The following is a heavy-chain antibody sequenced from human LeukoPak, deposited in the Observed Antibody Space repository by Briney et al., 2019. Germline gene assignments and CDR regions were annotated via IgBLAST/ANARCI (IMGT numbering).Heavy chain of an antibody. Sequence: SRTLSLTCAISGDSVSSTAWNWIRQSPSRGLEWLGRTYYRSKWYNDYAVSVKSRITINPDTSKNQFSLQLNSVTPEDTAVYYCARGGRGYCTSSSCYFDYWGQGTLVTVSS. D-gene: IGHD2-2*01. J-gene: IGHJ4*02. CDR2: TYYRSKWYN. V-gene: IGHV6-1*01. CDR1: GDSVSSTA. CDR3: ARGGRGYCTSSSCYFDY.